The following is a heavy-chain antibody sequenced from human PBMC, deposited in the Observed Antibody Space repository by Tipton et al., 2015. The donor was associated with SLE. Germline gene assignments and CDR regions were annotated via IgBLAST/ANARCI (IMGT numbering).Heavy chain of an antibody. V-gene: IGHV4-61*01. Sequence: TLSLTCTVSGGSISSGSYYWSWIRQPPGKGLEWIGYIYYSGSTNYNPSLKSRVTISVDTSKNQFSLKLSSVTAADTAVYYCARGGYSYGYWGQGTLVTVSS. CDR1: GGSISSGSYY. D-gene: IGHD5-18*01. CDR2: IYYSGST. CDR3: ARGGYSYGY. J-gene: IGHJ4*02.